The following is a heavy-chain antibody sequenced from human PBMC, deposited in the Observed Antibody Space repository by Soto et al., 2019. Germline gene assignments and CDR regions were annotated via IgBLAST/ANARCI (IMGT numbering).Heavy chain of an antibody. Sequence: XESLNISWNCSGNSFTSYLIGLVLQMPGKGLEWMGIIYPGDSDTRYSPSFQGQVTISADKSISTAYLQWSSLKASDTAMYFCARRRGLVGSFDYWGRGTLVTVSS. CDR1: GNSFTSYL. D-gene: IGHD3-9*01. V-gene: IGHV5-51*01. CDR2: IYPGDSDT. J-gene: IGHJ4*02. CDR3: ARRRGLVGSFDY.